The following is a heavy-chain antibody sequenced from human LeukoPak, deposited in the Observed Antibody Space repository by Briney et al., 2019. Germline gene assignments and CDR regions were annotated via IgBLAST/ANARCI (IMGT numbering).Heavy chain of an antibody. D-gene: IGHD1-26*01. CDR1: GFTVSSNY. J-gene: IGHJ2*01. Sequence: PGGSLRLSCAASGFTVSSNYMSWVRQAPGKGLEWVSVVYSGGSTYYADSVKGRFTISRDNSKNTLYLQMNSLRAEDTAVYYCARKWGARYFDLWGRGTLVTVSS. CDR2: VYSGGST. V-gene: IGHV3-53*01. CDR3: ARKWGARYFDL.